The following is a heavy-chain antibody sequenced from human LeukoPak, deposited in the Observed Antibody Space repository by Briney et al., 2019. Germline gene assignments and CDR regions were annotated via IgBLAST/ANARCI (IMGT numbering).Heavy chain of an antibody. V-gene: IGHV1-2*06. D-gene: IGHD2-15*01. CDR2: INPNSGGT. Sequence: LRASVKVSCMASGYSFIGYYMHWVRQAPGQGLEWVGRINPNSGGTFYTQKFQGRVTMTRDTSISTVYMELSRLRSDDTAVYYCARGEDIVVYYRNNWFDPWGQGTLVTVSS. CDR3: ARGEDIVVYYRNNWFDP. J-gene: IGHJ5*02. CDR1: GYSFIGYY.